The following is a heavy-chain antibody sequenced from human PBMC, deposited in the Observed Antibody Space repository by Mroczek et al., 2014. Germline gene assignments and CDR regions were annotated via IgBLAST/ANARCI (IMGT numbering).Heavy chain of an antibody. J-gene: IGHJ4*02. V-gene: IGHV4-30-2*01. CDR3: ARVGSNDEFDY. CDR2: IYHSGST. D-gene: IGHD1-1*01. CDR1: GGSISSGGYS. Sequence: QVQLQESGSGLVKPSQTLSLTCAVSGGSISSGGYSWSWIRQPPGKGLEWIGYIYHSGSTYYNPSLKSRVTISVDRSKNQFSLKLSSVTAADTAVYYCARVGSNDEFDYWGQGTLVTVSS.